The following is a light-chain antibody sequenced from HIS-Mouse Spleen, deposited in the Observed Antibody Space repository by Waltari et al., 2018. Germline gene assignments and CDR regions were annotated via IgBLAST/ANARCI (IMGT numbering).Light chain of an antibody. V-gene: IGLV3-21*01. CDR3: QAWDSSTDVV. J-gene: IGLJ2*01. CDR1: NIGSKS. Sequence: SYVLTQPPSVSVAPGKTARITCGGNNIGSKSVHWYQQKPGQSPVLVIYQDSKRPSGIPERFSGSNSGNTATLTISGTQAMDEADYYCQAWDSSTDVVFGGGTKLTVL. CDR2: QDS.